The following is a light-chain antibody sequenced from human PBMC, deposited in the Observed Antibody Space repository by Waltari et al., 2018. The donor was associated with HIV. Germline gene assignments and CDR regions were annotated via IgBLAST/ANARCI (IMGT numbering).Light chain of an antibody. CDR1: NVGNKR. CDR3: QVWDFTTDHVV. J-gene: IGLJ3*02. CDR2: DDA. Sequence: SYILTQSPSVSVAPGKTAKISCGGDNVGNKRVHWYQQKPGQAPPLVIYDDAARPSGIPARFSGSNSGNTATLTITRVEVGDEADYYCQVWDFTTDHVVFGGGTKLTVL. V-gene: IGLV3-21*03.